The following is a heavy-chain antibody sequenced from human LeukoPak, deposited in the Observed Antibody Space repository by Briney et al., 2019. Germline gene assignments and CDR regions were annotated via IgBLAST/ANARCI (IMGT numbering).Heavy chain of an antibody. CDR2: INHSGST. V-gene: IGHV4-34*01. Sequence: SETVSLTCAVYGGSFSGYYWSWIRQPPGKGLEWIGEINHSGSTNYNPSLKSRVTISVDTSKNQFSLKLSSVTAADTAVYYCARGRIAAAGTGNWFDPWGQGTLVTVSS. D-gene: IGHD6-13*01. J-gene: IGHJ5*02. CDR3: ARGRIAAAGTGNWFDP. CDR1: GGSFSGYY.